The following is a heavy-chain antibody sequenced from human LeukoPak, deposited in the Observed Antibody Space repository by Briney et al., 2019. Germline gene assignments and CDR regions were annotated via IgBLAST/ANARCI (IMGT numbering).Heavy chain of an antibody. CDR3: ARGRLLWFGEFPWFDP. J-gene: IGHJ5*02. Sequence: SETLSLTCAVYGGSFSGYYWSWIRQPPGKGLEWIGEINHSGSTNYNPSLKSRVTISVDTSKNQFSLKLSSVTAADTAVYYCARGRLLWFGEFPWFDPWGQGTLVTVSS. CDR1: GGSFSGYY. V-gene: IGHV4-34*01. D-gene: IGHD3-10*01. CDR2: INHSGST.